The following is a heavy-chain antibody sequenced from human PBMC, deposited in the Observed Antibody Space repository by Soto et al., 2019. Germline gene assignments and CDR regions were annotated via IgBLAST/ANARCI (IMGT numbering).Heavy chain of an antibody. D-gene: IGHD4-17*01. Sequence: GGSLRLSCAASGFTFSSYAMSWVRQAPGKGLEWVSAISGSGGSTYYADSVKGRFTISRDNSKNTLYLQMNSLRAEDTAVYYCAKETSGHYGERAVFDYWGQGTLVTVSS. CDR1: GFTFSSYA. V-gene: IGHV3-23*01. J-gene: IGHJ4*02. CDR2: ISGSGGST. CDR3: AKETSGHYGERAVFDY.